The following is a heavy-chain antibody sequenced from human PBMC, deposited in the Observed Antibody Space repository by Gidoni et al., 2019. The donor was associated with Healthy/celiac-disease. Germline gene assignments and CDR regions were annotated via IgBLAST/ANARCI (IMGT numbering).Heavy chain of an antibody. J-gene: IGHJ5*02. CDR1: GFTFSRYA. D-gene: IGHD6-19*01. V-gene: IGHV3-23*01. CDR3: AGYSSGWSQRGYWFDP. Sequence: EVQLLESGGGLVQPGGSLRLSCAASGFTFSRYAMSWVRQAPGKGLEWVSAISGSGGSTYYRDSVKGRFTISRDNSKNTLYLQMNSLRAEDTAVYYCAGYSSGWSQRGYWFDPWGQGTLVTVSS. CDR2: ISGSGGST.